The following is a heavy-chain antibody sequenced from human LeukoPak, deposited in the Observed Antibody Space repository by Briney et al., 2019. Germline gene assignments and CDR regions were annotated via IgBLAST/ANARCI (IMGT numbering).Heavy chain of an antibody. J-gene: IGHJ4*02. CDR3: ARDRVGATDYFDY. V-gene: IGHV3-30-3*01. CDR1: GFTFSSYA. Sequence: QTGGSLRLSCAASGFTFSSYAMHWVRQAPGKGLEWVAVISYDGSNKYYADSVKGRFTTSRDNSKNTLYLQMNSLRAEDTAVYYCARDRVGATDYFDYWGQGTLVTVSS. D-gene: IGHD1-26*01. CDR2: ISYDGSNK.